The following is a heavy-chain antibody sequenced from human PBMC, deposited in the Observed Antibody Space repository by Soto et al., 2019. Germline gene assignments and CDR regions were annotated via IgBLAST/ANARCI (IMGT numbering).Heavy chain of an antibody. Sequence: QVQLQESGPGLVKPSETLSLTCTVSGGSISSYYWSWIRLPPGKGLEWIGYIYYSGSTNYNPSLKRRVPISVDTPKHQFSLKLSSVTAADTAVYYCARGDPLLWFGEKVYYGMDVWGQGTTVTVSS. CDR2: IYYSGST. V-gene: IGHV4-59*01. D-gene: IGHD3-10*01. CDR1: GGSISSYY. J-gene: IGHJ6*02. CDR3: ARGDPLLWFGEKVYYGMDV.